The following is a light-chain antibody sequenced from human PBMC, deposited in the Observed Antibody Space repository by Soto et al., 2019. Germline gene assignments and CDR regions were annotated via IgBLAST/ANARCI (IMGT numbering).Light chain of an antibody. J-gene: IGKJ2*01. CDR3: QQRSSWPPAYT. CDR2: DAS. CDR1: QSVSSY. V-gene: IGKV3-11*01. Sequence: EIVLSQSPATLSLSPGERATLSCRASQSVSSYLAWYQQKPGQAPRLLIYDASNRATGIPARFSGSGSGTDFTLPISSLEPEDFAVYYCQQRSSWPPAYTFGQGTKLEIK.